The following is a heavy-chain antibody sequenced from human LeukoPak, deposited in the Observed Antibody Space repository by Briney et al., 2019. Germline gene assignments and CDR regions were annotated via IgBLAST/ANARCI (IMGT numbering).Heavy chain of an antibody. Sequence: GGSLRLSCAASGFTFSSYGMSWVRQAPGKGLEYVSAISSNGGSTYYANSVKGRFTISRDNSKNTLYLQMGSLRAEDMAVYYCARDYGPDAFDIWGQGTMVTVSS. CDR3: ARDYGPDAFDI. D-gene: IGHD3-10*01. CDR1: GFTFSSYG. CDR2: ISSNGGST. V-gene: IGHV3-64*01. J-gene: IGHJ3*02.